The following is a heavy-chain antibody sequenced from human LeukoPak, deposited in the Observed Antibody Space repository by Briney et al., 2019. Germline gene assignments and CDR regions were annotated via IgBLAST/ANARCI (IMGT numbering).Heavy chain of an antibody. CDR2: ILSSGST. V-gene: IGHV4-4*09. CDR1: GGSISNYY. Sequence: NTSETLSLTCTVSGGSISNYYWNWIRQSPGKGLEWIGYILSSGSTHHNPSLTGRISLSVDTPKNQFSLKLSSVTAADTAVYYCARRVISEFSIDKGNWLDPWGQGTLVTVSS. J-gene: IGHJ5*02. CDR3: ARRVISEFSIDKGNWLDP. D-gene: IGHD3-3*02.